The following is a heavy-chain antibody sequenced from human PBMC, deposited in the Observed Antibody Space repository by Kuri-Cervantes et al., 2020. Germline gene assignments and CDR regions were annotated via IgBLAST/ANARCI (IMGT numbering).Heavy chain of an antibody. CDR2: IYTSGST. V-gene: IGHV4-61*02. CDR1: GGSISSGDYY. Sequence: SETLSLTCTVSGGSISSGDYYWSWIRQPPGKGLEWIGGIYTSGSTNYNPSLKSRVTISVGTSKNQFSLKLSSVTVADTAVYYCARDSYSYGSNYYYYYGMDVWGQGTTVTVSS. J-gene: IGHJ6*02. D-gene: IGHD5-18*01. CDR3: ARDSYSYGSNYYYYYGMDV.